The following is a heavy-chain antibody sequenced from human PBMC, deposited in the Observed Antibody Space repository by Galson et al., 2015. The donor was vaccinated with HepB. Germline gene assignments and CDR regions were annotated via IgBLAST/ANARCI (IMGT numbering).Heavy chain of an antibody. Sequence: SVKVSCKASGYTFTSYDINWVRQATGQGLEWMGWMNPNSGNTGYAQKFQGRVTMTRNTSISTAYMELSSLRSEDTAVYYCARGSPDFWSGYYYYYYMDVWGKGTTVTVSS. V-gene: IGHV1-8*01. J-gene: IGHJ6*03. CDR3: ARGSPDFWSGYYYYYYMDV. D-gene: IGHD3-3*01. CDR1: GYTFTSYD. CDR2: MNPNSGNT.